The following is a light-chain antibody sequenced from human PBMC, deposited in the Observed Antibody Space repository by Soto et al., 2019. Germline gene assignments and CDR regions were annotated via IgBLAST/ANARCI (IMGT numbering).Light chain of an antibody. CDR2: SNN. V-gene: IGLV1-44*01. J-gene: IGLJ2*01. CDR1: SSNIGSNT. CDR3: AAWDDIRMV. Sequence: QSVLTQPPSASGTPGQSVTISCSGSSSNIGSNTVNWYQQLPGTAPKLLIYSNNQRPSGVTDRFSGSKSGTSASLAISGLQSEDEADYYCAAWDDIRMVFGGGTKLTVL.